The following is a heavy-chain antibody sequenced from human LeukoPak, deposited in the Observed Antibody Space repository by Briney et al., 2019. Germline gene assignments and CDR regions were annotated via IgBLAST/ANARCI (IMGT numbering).Heavy chain of an antibody. D-gene: IGHD6-6*01. Sequence: TLSLTCAVYGGSFSGYYWSWIRQPPGKGLEWIGYIYYSGTTYYNPSLKTRVIISVDTSKNQFSLKLSSVTAADTAVYYCASYSSSSSFFWFDPWGQGTLVTVSS. CDR3: ASYSSSSSFFWFDP. V-gene: IGHV4-30-4*01. CDR1: GGSFSGYY. J-gene: IGHJ5*02. CDR2: IYYSGTT.